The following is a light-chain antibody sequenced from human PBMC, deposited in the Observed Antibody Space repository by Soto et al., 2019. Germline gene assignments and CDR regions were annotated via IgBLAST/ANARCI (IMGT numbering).Light chain of an antibody. CDR3: QQLNSYPLT. V-gene: IGKV1-9*01. J-gene: IGKJ4*01. CDR1: QGISSY. Sequence: DIQLTQSPSFRSASVGDRVSITCQASQGISSYLAWYQQKPGKAPKLLIYAASTLQSGVPSRFSGSGSGTEFTLTFSSLQPEDFATYYCQQLNSYPLTFGGGTKVEIK. CDR2: AAS.